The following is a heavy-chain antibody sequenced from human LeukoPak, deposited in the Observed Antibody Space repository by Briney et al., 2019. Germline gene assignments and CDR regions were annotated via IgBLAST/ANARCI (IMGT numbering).Heavy chain of an antibody. CDR2: ISGSGGST. CDR1: GFTFSSHG. Sequence: GGSLRLSCAASGFTFSSHGMNWVRQAPGKGLEWVSAISGSGGSTYYADSVKGRFTISRDNSKNTLYLQMNSLRAEDTAVYYCAKWGAGTSSWYYYYYYMDVWGKGTTVTISS. CDR3: AKWGAGTSSWYYYYYYMDV. J-gene: IGHJ6*03. V-gene: IGHV3-23*01. D-gene: IGHD6-13*01.